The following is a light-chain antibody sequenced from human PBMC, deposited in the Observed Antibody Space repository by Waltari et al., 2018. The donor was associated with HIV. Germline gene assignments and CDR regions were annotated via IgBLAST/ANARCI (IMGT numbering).Light chain of an antibody. CDR1: ALPEEP. Sequence: YELTQPTSVSVSPGQTAAITCSGDALPEEPVNWVRQKSRQAPFLLIFDDNRRPSAISDKFSGSKSGTVATLTISGAQVQYEADYYCYSTGNGDTHKGVFGSGTCVTVL. CDR2: DDN. CDR3: YSTGNGDTHKGV. V-gene: IGLV3-10*01. J-gene: IGLJ1*01.